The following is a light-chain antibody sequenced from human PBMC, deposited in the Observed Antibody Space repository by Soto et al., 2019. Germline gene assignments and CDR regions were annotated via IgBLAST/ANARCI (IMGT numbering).Light chain of an antibody. CDR3: HQYHSAHQT. CDR2: WAS. CDR1: QSVLYSPNNKNC. V-gene: IGKV4-1*01. J-gene: IGKJ1*01. Sequence: DIVMTQSPDSLAVSLGERATINCKSSQSVLYSPNNKNCLAWYQQKPGQPPKLLVYWASTRESGVPDRFSGSGSGTDFTLTISSLQAEDAAVYYCHQYHSAHQTFGQGTKVEIK.